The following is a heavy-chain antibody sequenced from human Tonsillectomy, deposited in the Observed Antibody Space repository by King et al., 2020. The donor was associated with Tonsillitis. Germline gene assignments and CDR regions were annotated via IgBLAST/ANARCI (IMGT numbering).Heavy chain of an antibody. Sequence: VQLVESGGGLVQPGRSLRLSCTASGFTFGDYAMSWVRQAPGKGLEWGGFIRSKAYGGKTEYAASVKGRFTISRDESKSIAYLQMNSLKTEDTAVYYCTKEVLLWFGEEYYYYMDVWGKGTTVTVSS. V-gene: IGHV3-49*04. CDR2: IRSKAYGGKT. CDR1: GFTFGDYA. D-gene: IGHD3-10*01. J-gene: IGHJ6*03. CDR3: TKEVLLWFGEEYYYYMDV.